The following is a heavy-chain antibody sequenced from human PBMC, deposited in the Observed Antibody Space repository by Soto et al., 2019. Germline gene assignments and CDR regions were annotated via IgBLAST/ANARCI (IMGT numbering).Heavy chain of an antibody. D-gene: IGHD3-22*01. CDR1: GFTFGTYG. J-gene: IGHJ4*02. CDR2: ISHDGVNK. V-gene: IGHV3-30*18. Sequence: PGGSLRLSCAASGFTFGTYGMHWVRQAPGKGLEWLAVISHDGVNKYYAGSVKGRFTISRDNSRNTLFLQMNSLRAEDTALYYCAKDHKDSSQDYWGQGALVTVSS. CDR3: AKDHKDSSQDY.